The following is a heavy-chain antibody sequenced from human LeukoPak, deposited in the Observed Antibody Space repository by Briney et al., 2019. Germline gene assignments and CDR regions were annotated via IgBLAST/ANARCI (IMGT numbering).Heavy chain of an antibody. J-gene: IGHJ4*02. CDR2: INPNSGGT. CDR1: GYTFTGYY. Sequence: ASVKVSCKASGYTFTGYYMHWVRQAPGQGLEWMGWINPNSGGTNYAQKFQGRVTMTRDTSISTAYMELSRLRSDGTAVYYCARAWGYYDSSGYYRPFDYWGQGTLVTVSS. V-gene: IGHV1-2*02. CDR3: ARAWGYYDSSGYYRPFDY. D-gene: IGHD3-22*01.